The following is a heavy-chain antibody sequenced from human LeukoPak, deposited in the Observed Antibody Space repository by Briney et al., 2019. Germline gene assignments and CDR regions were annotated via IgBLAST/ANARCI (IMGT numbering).Heavy chain of an antibody. J-gene: IGHJ5*02. CDR1: GGPISSYY. Sequence: SETLSLTCTVPGGPISSYYWSWIRQPPGKGLEWIGYIYYSGSTNYNPSLKSRVTISVDTSKNQFSLKLSSVTAADTAVYYCARAPRLSGNWFDPWGQGTLVTVSS. CDR3: ARAPRLSGNWFDP. CDR2: IYYSGST. D-gene: IGHD3-10*01. V-gene: IGHV4-59*01.